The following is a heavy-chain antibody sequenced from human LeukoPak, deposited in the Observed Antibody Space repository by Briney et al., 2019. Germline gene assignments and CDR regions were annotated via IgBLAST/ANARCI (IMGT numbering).Heavy chain of an antibody. D-gene: IGHD6-13*01. V-gene: IGHV4-59*08. J-gene: IGHJ3*02. CDR3: ARQNSWYAFDI. CDR1: GGSISSYY. CDR2: IYYSGST. Sequence: SETLSLTCTVSGGSISSYYWSWIRQPPGKGLEWIGYIYYSGSTNYNPSLKSRVTISVDTSKNQFSLKLSSVTAADTAVYYCARQNSWYAFDIWGQGTMVTVSS.